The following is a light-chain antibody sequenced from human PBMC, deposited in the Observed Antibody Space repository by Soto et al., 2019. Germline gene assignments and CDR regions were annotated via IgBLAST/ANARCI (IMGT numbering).Light chain of an antibody. V-gene: IGKV3-20*01. J-gene: IGKJ5*01. CDR1: QNIRSGY. CDR2: GIS. CDR3: QQHGQWPIT. Sequence: EIVLTQSPGTLSLSPGEGATLSCRASQNIRSGYLGWYQQKPGQTPRLLIYGISKRATDIPDRFSGSGSGTEFTLTISSLQPEDFATYYCQQHGQWPITFGQGTRLEIK.